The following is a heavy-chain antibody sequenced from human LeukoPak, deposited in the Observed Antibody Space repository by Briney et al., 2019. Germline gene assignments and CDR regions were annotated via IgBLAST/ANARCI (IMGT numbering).Heavy chain of an antibody. D-gene: IGHD2-2*01. CDR3: TASDHLYCSSISCHLDY. J-gene: IGHJ4*02. V-gene: IGHV3-49*04. Sequence: GRSLRLSCTASGFTFGDYGMSWVRQAPGKGLEWVGFIQSRNYGGTTQHAASMKGRFTISRDDSKSIAYLQMNSLKTEDTAVYYCTASDHLYCSSISCHLDYWGQGTLVTVSS. CDR2: IQSRNYGGTT. CDR1: GFTFGDYG.